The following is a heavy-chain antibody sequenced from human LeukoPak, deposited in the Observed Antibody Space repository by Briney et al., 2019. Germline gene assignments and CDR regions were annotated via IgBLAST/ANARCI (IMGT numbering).Heavy chain of an antibody. CDR1: GFTFSSYS. D-gene: IGHD6-19*01. J-gene: IGHJ3*02. Sequence: GGSLRLSCAASGFTFSSYSMNWVRQAPGKGLEWVSSMSSSSKYIYYADSVKGRFTISRDNAKNSLFLQMNSLRAEDTAVYYCARGSISIAVAADAFDIWGQGTMVTVSS. CDR3: ARGSISIAVAADAFDI. CDR2: MSSSSKYI. V-gene: IGHV3-21*01.